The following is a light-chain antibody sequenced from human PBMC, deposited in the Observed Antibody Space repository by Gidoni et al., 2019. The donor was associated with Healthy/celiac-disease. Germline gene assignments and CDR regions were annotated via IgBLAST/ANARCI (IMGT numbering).Light chain of an antibody. CDR1: PRVSSSY. J-gene: IGKJ1*01. CDR2: GAS. CDR3: QQYGSSPT. V-gene: IGKV3-20*01. Sequence: ELVSTLSPCTLSLSPGERATLSCRASPRVSSSYLAWYQQKPGQAPRLLIYGASSRATGIPDRFSGSGSGTDFTLTISRLEPEDFAVYYCQQYGSSPTFGQGTKVEIK.